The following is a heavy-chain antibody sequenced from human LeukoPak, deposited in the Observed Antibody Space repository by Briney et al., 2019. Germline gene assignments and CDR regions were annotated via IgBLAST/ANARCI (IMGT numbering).Heavy chain of an antibody. Sequence: ASVKVSCKVSGYTLTELSMHWVRQAPGKGLEWMGGFDPEDGETIYAQKFQGRITMTEDTSTDTAYMELSSLRTEDTAVYYCASHLWFRELLSRSWFDPWGQGTLVTVSS. CDR3: ASHLWFRELLSRSWFDP. D-gene: IGHD3-10*01. V-gene: IGHV1-24*01. CDR1: GYTLTELS. J-gene: IGHJ5*02. CDR2: FDPEDGET.